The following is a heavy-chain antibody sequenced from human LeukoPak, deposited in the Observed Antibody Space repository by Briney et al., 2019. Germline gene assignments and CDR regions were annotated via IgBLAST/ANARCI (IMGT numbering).Heavy chain of an antibody. CDR3: ARSTPAYSYGVDY. CDR1: GFTFSSYA. V-gene: IGHV3-30-3*01. Sequence: GGSLRLSCAASGFTFSSYAMHWVRQAPGKGLEWVTLMSYDGSNKYYTDSVRGRFTISRDNSKDTLYLQMNSLRAEDTAVYYCARSTPAYSYGVDYWGQGTLVTVSS. J-gene: IGHJ4*02. CDR2: MSYDGSNK. D-gene: IGHD5-18*01.